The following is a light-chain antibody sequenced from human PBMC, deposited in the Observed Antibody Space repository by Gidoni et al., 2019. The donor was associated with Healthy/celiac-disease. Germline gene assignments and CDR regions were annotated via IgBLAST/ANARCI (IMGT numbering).Light chain of an antibody. J-gene: IGKJ1*01. Sequence: EIVLTQSPGTLSLSPGERATLSCRASQSVSSSYLAWYQQKPGQAPRLLIYGASSRATGIPDRFSGSGSGTDFNLTISRLEPEDFAVYYCQQDGSSPWTFGQGTKVEIK. CDR1: QSVSSSY. V-gene: IGKV3-20*01. CDR3: QQDGSSPWT. CDR2: GAS.